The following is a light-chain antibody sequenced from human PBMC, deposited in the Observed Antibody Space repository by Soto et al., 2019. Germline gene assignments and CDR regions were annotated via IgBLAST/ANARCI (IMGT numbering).Light chain of an antibody. CDR3: QQYKNYSPST. CDR1: QSIGNL. J-gene: IGKJ2*01. Sequence: DIEMTQSPSTLSASVGDRVTVTCRASQSIGNLLAWYQQKPGKAPNLLISDASNLESGVPSRFSGSGYETEFTLTITSLQPEDFATYYCQQYKNYSPSTFGQGTKVDI. CDR2: DAS. V-gene: IGKV1-5*01.